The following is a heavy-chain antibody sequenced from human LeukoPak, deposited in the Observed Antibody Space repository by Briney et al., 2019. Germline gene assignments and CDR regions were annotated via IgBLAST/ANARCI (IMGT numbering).Heavy chain of an antibody. D-gene: IGHD2-2*01. V-gene: IGHV1-18*01. CDR1: GYTFTSYG. CDR3: ARCPHTFYCSSTSCPLNWFDP. CDR2: ISAYNGNT. J-gene: IGHJ5*02. Sequence: ASVKVSCKASGYTFTSYGISWVRQAPGQGLEWMGWISAYNGNTNYAQKLQGRVTMTTDTSTSTAYMELRSLRSDDTAVYYCARCPHTFYCSSTSCPLNWFDPWGQGTLVTVSS.